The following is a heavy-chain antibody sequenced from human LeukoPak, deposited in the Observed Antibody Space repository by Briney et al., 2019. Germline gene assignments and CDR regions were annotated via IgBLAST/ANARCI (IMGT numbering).Heavy chain of an antibody. CDR1: GFTFSSYA. V-gene: IGHV3-23*01. J-gene: IGHJ3*02. CDR2: ISGSGGST. Sequence: GGSLRLSCAASGFTFSSYAMSWVRQAPGKGLEWVSAISGSGGSTYYADSVKGRFTISRDNSKNTLYLQMNSLRAEGTAVYYCAKDQDSYYDILTGYSTLGAFDIWGQGTMVTVSS. CDR3: AKDQDSYYDILTGYSTLGAFDI. D-gene: IGHD3-9*01.